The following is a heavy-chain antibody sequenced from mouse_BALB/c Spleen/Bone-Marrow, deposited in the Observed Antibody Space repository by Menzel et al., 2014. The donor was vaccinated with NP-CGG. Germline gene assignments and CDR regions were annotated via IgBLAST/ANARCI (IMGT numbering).Heavy chain of an antibody. J-gene: IGHJ2*01. D-gene: IGHD2-4*01. CDR3: ARYDYGVYFDY. CDR2: IDPANGNT. Sequence: VQLKESGAEVVKPGASVKLSCTASGFNIKDTYMHWVKQRPEQGLEWIGRIDPANGNTKYDPKFQGKTTTTADTSSNTAYLQLSSLTSEDTAVYYCARYDYGVYFDYWGQGTTLTVSS. CDR1: GFNIKDTY. V-gene: IGHV14-3*02.